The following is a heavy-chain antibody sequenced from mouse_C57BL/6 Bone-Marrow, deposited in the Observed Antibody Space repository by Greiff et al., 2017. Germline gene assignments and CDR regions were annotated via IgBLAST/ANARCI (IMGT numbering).Heavy chain of an antibody. Sequence: EVQRVESGGGLVKPGGSLKLSCAASGFTFSSYTMSWVRQTPEKRLEWVATISGGGGNTYYPDSVKGRFTISRDNAKNTLYLQMSSLRSEDTALYYCARHLLGAMDDWGQGTSVTVSS. CDR2: ISGGGGNT. V-gene: IGHV5-9*01. CDR3: ARHLLGAMDD. J-gene: IGHJ4*01. D-gene: IGHD2-1*01. CDR1: GFTFSSYT.